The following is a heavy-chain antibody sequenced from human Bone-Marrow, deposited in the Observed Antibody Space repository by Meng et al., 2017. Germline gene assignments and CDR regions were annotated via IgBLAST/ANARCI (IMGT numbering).Heavy chain of an antibody. CDR2: ISSSSSYI. J-gene: IGHJ4*02. D-gene: IGHD3-16*02. V-gene: IGHV3-21*01. Sequence: GESLKISCAASGFTFSSYAMHWVRQAPGKGLEWVSSISSSSSYIYYADSVKGRFTISRDNAKNSLYLQMNSLRAEDTAVYYCAREVYDYVWGSYRYTLDYWGQGTLVTVSS. CDR3: AREVYDYVWGSYRYTLDY. CDR1: GFTFSSYA.